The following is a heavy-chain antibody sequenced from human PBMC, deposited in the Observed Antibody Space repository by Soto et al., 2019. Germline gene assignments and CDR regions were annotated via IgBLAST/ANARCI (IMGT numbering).Heavy chain of an antibody. CDR3: ARGRTKFPRDRNPVDY. Sequence: QVQLQQWGAGLLKPSETLSLTCSVYGGSFSNYYWNWIRQPPGKGLEWIGEINNTGSTNYNPSLKSRVTISVDTSKNQFSLKLNSVTAAVTAVYYCARGRTKFPRDRNPVDYWGQGPLVTVSS. CDR1: GGSFSNYY. D-gene: IGHD2-21*01. CDR2: INNTGST. J-gene: IGHJ4*02. V-gene: IGHV4-34*01.